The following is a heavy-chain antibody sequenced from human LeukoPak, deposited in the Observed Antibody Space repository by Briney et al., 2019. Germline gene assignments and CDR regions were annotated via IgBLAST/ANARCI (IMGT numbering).Heavy chain of an antibody. J-gene: IGHJ4*02. CDR3: ATDAGYYRFDY. CDR2: INPDGSEK. D-gene: IGHD2-21*01. CDR1: GFTFSSDW. Sequence: GGSLRLSCAVSGFTFSSDWMIWVRQAPGKGLEWVANINPDGSEKFYVDSVKGRFTISRDNARNSVYLQINSLSAEDTAVYYCATDAGYYRFDYWGQGTLVTVSS. V-gene: IGHV3-7*01.